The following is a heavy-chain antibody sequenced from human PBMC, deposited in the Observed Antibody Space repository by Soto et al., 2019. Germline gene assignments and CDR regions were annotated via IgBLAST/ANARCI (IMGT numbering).Heavy chain of an antibody. J-gene: IGHJ3*02. Sequence: PSETLSLTCTVSGGSINNYYWNWIRQPPGKGLEWIAYIYYNGNTDSNPSLEGRVTISLDTPKNQLSLELSSVTAADTAVYYCAVPAAMDDAFDIWGQGTMVTVSS. CDR3: AVPAAMDDAFDI. CDR2: IYYNGNT. D-gene: IGHD2-2*01. CDR1: GGSINNYY. V-gene: IGHV4-59*01.